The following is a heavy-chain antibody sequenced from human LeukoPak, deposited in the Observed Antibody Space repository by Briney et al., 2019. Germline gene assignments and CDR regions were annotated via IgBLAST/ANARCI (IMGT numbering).Heavy chain of an antibody. CDR1: GLTVSSNY. CDR3: ARDRSTDWYYDFWSGTHWYFDL. CDR2: IYSGGST. D-gene: IGHD3-3*01. J-gene: IGHJ2*01. Sequence: GGSLRLSCAASGLTVSSNYMSWVRQAPGKGLEWVSVIYSGGSTYYADSVKGRFTISRDNSKNTLYLQMNSLRAEDTAVYYCARDRSTDWYYDFWSGTHWYFDLWGRGTLVTVSS. V-gene: IGHV3-53*01.